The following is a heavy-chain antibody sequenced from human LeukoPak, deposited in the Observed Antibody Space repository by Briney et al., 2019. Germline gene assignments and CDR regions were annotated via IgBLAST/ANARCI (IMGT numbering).Heavy chain of an antibody. Sequence: SETLSLTCTVSGGSISSYYWSWIRQPPGKGLEWIGEINHSGSTNYNPSLKSRVTISVDTSKNQFSLELSSVTAADTAVYYCARVRATGAFDYWGQGTLVTVSS. CDR2: INHSGST. J-gene: IGHJ4*02. D-gene: IGHD5-12*01. CDR1: GGSISSYY. CDR3: ARVRATGAFDY. V-gene: IGHV4-34*01.